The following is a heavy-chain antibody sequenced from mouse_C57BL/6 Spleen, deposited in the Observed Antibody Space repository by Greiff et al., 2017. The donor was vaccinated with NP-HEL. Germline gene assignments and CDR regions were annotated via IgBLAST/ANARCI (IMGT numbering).Heavy chain of an antibody. Sequence: VNLVESGAELVKPGASVKMSCKASGYTFTTYPIEWMKQNHGKSLEWIGNFHPYNDDTKYNEKFKGKATLTVEKSSSTVYLELSRLTSDDSAVYYCARQAYGSSYGYFDYWGQGTTLTVSS. CDR2: FHPYNDDT. V-gene: IGHV1-47*01. CDR1: GYTFTTYP. CDR3: ARQAYGSSYGYFDY. J-gene: IGHJ2*01. D-gene: IGHD1-1*01.